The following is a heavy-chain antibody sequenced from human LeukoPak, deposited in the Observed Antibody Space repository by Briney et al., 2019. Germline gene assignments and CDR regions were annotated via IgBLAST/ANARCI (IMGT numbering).Heavy chain of an antibody. CDR3: ARAVLGYYYGSGSYYNWFDP. CDR1: GGSISSYY. J-gene: IGHJ5*02. D-gene: IGHD3-10*01. V-gene: IGHV4-59*01. CDR2: IYYSGST. Sequence: SETLSLTCTVSGGSISSYYWSWIRQPPGKGLEWIGYIYYSGSTKYNPSLKSRVTISVDTSKSQFSLKLSSVTAADTAVYYCARAVLGYYYGSGSYYNWFDPWGQGTLVTVSS.